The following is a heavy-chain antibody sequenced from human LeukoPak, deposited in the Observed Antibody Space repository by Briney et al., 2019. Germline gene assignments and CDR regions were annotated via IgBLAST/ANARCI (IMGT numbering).Heavy chain of an antibody. CDR3: ARSGYDYRGFPYAFDI. Sequence: PSETLSLTCTVSGDSISSGSYFWSWIRQPAGKGLEWIGRIYTSGSTNYNPSLKSRVTISVDTSKNQFSLKLSSVTAADTAVYYCARSGYDYRGFPYAFDIWGQGTMVTVSS. CDR2: IYTSGST. CDR1: GDSISSGSYF. V-gene: IGHV4-61*02. D-gene: IGHD5-12*01. J-gene: IGHJ3*02.